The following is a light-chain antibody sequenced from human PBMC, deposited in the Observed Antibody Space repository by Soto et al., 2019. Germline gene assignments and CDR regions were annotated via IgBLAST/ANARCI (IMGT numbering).Light chain of an antibody. CDR1: QTIRSNY. Sequence: ETVLTQSSSNLALSPGERANLSCRASQTIRSNYLAWYRQTPGQAPRLLIYGASNRATGIADRFSGSGSGTDFTLIISRLEPEDFALYYCQQYGSSPWTFGQGTKVEIK. V-gene: IGKV3-20*01. CDR2: GAS. CDR3: QQYGSSPWT. J-gene: IGKJ1*01.